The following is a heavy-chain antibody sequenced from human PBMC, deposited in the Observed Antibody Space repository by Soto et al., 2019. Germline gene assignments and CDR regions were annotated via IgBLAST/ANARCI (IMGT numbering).Heavy chain of an antibody. CDR1: GFTFSSYA. J-gene: IGHJ4*02. CDR3: AKFYGSGSYRDY. V-gene: IGHV3-23*01. Sequence: EVQLLESGGGLVQPGGSLRLSCAASGFTFSSYAMSWVRQAPGKGLEWVSAISDSGDSTYYADSVKGRFTISRDNSKNTLYLQMNSLRAENTAVYYCAKFYGSGSYRDYWGQGTLVTFAS. CDR2: ISDSGDST. D-gene: IGHD3-10*01.